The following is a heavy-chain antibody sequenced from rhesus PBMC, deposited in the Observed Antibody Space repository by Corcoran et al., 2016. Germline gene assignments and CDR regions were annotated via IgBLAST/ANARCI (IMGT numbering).Heavy chain of an antibody. D-gene: IGHD6-31*01. CDR2: ISYSGST. V-gene: IGHV4-122*02. Sequence: QLQLQESGPGLVKPSETLSLTCAVSGYSISSGYGWSWIRQPPGKGLEWIGYISYSGSTSYNPSLKSRVTISRDPSKNQFSLKLSSVTAADTAVYYCASLYSSGWYTNPDYWGQGVLVTVSS. CDR3: ASLYSSGWYTNPDY. J-gene: IGHJ4*01. CDR1: GYSISSGYG.